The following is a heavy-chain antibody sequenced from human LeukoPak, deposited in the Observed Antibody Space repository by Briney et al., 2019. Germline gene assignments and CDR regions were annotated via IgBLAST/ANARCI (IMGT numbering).Heavy chain of an antibody. V-gene: IGHV1-2*06. J-gene: IGHJ3*02. CDR3: ARECPYSSSWGMTDAFDI. Sequence: ASVKVSCKASGYTFTGYYMHWVRQAPGQGLEWMGRINPNSGGTNSAQKFQGRVTMTRDTSISTAYMELSRLRSDDTAVYYCARECPYSSSWGMTDAFDIWGQGTMVTVSS. CDR1: GYTFTGYY. D-gene: IGHD6-13*01. CDR2: INPNSGGT.